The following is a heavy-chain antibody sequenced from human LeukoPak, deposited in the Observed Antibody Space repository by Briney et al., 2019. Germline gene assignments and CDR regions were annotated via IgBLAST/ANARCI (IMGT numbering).Heavy chain of an antibody. J-gene: IGHJ3*02. CDR1: GFTITTNY. Sequence: GGSLRLSCAASGFTITTNYMNWVRQAPGKGLEWVSSISGSSNYIYYADSAKGRFTISRGNAKNSLYLQMNSLRVEDTAVYYCARDESGDNDAFDIWGQGTMVTVSS. D-gene: IGHD2-21*01. CDR2: ISGSSNYI. CDR3: ARDESGDNDAFDI. V-gene: IGHV3-21*01.